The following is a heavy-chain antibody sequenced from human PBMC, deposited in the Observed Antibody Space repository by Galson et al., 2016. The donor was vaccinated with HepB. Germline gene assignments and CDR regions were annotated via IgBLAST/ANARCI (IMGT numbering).Heavy chain of an antibody. CDR1: GFTLEGYT. CDR3: ARDGGHTPMTINNWFDP. V-gene: IGHV3-43*01. D-gene: IGHD5-18*01. J-gene: IGHJ5*02. CDR2: ISWDGGST. Sequence: SLRLSCAVSGFTLEGYTMHWVRQFPGKGLEWVSLISWDGGSTYYADSVNGRFTVSRDNSKKSLYLQMNSLRTEDTALYYCARDGGHTPMTINNWFDPGGQGTLVTVSS.